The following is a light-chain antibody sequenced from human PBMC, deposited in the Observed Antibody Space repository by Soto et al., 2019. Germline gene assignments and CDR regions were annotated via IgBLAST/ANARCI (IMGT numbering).Light chain of an antibody. CDR3: SSYTSSSTRV. J-gene: IGLJ1*01. CDR1: SSDVGAYDY. CDR2: EVS. Sequence: QSVLTQPASVSGSPGQSIAISCIGTSSDVGAYDYVSWYQQHPDRAPKLMIYEVSNRPSGVSNRFSGSKSVNTAILNISGLQAEDEAAYYCSSYTSSSTRVFGTGTKVTVL. V-gene: IGLV2-14*03.